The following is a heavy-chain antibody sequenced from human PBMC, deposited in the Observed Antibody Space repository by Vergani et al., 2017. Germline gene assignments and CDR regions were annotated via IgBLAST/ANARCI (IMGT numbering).Heavy chain of an antibody. CDR3: AKDMQGCSRGSCYAYSNGMDV. CDR1: GFTFDDYA. V-gene: IGHV3-43D*03. Sequence: EVQLVESGGVVVQPGGSLRLFCAASGFTFDDYAMHCVRQAPGKGLEWVSLISWDGGSTYYADSVKGRFTISRDNSKNSLYLQMNSLRAEDTALYYCAKDMQGCSRGSCYAYSNGMDVWGQGTTVTVSS. D-gene: IGHD2-15*01. J-gene: IGHJ6*02. CDR2: ISWDGGST.